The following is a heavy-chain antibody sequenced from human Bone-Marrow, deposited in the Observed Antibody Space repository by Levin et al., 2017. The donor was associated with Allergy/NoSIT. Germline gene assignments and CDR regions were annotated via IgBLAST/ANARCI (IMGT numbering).Heavy chain of an antibody. CDR2: IFSNAEK. CDR3: VRIDSPWFGERSKYGPFDL. V-gene: IGHV2-26*01. Sequence: SGPTLVKPTETLTLTCTVSGFSLNDARVGVSWIRQPPGKALEWLAHIFSNAEKFYSTSLKSRLTISQDTSKSQVVLTMTNMDPVDTATYYCVRIDSPWFGERSKYGPFDLWGQGTTVTVSS. J-gene: IGHJ3*01. CDR1: GFSLNDARVG. D-gene: IGHD3-10*01.